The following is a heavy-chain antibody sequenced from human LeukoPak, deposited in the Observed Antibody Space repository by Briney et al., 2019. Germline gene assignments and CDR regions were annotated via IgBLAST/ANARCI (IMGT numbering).Heavy chain of an antibody. CDR2: YYGDDAK. D-gene: IGHD3-10*01. Sequence: KESGPTLVKATQTLTLTCTFSGFSLTSTAVGVGWIRQPPGKALEWLALYYGDDAKRYSPSLKSRLTINKDTSKNQVVLTMTNVAPVDTATYYCTASDASGTSRDAFDIWGQGTKVTVSS. CDR1: GFSLTSTAVG. V-gene: IGHV2-5*02. CDR3: TASDASGTSRDAFDI. J-gene: IGHJ3*02.